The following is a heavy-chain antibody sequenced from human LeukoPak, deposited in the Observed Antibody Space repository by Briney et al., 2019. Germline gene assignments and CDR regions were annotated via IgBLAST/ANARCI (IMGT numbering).Heavy chain of an antibody. CDR1: GYTFTSYY. D-gene: IGHD3-10*01. Sequence: GASVKVSCKASGYTFTSYYMHWVRQAHGQGLEWMGIINPSGGSTSYAQKFQGRVTMTRDTSTSTVYMELSSLRSEDTAVYYCAREGRVRGVIQPQSFDYWGQGTLVTVSS. CDR3: AREGRVRGVIQPQSFDY. CDR2: INPSGGST. V-gene: IGHV1-46*01. J-gene: IGHJ4*02.